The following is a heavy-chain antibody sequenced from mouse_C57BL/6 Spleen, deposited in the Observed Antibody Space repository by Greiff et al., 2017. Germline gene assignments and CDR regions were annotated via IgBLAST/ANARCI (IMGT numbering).Heavy chain of an antibody. Sequence: VQLQQSGPGLVKPSQSLSLTCSVTGYSITSGYYWNWIRQFPGNKLEWMGYISYDGSNNYNPSLKNRISITRDTSKNQFFLKLNSVTTEDTATYYCASGEIITPWFAYWGQGTLVTVSA. V-gene: IGHV3-6*01. CDR1: GYSITSGYY. CDR3: ASGEIITPWFAY. D-gene: IGHD1-1*01. CDR2: ISYDGSN. J-gene: IGHJ3*01.